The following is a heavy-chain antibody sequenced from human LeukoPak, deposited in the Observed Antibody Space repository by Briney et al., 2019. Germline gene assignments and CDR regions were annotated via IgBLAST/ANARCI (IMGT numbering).Heavy chain of an antibody. V-gene: IGHV3-30*04. CDR2: ISYDGSNK. J-gene: IGHJ4*02. D-gene: IGHD3-16*01. CDR3: ARGEGGVVGYFFDY. CDR1: GFTFSSYA. Sequence: GGSLRLSCAASGFTFSSYAMHWVRQAPGKGLEWVAVISYDGSNKYYADSVKGRFTISRDNSKNTLYLQMNSLRAEDTAVYYCARGEGGVVGYFFDYWGQGTLVTVSS.